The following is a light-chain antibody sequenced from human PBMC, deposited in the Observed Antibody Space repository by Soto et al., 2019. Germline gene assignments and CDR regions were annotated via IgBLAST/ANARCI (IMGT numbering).Light chain of an antibody. Sequence: PGERATLSCRASQSVSSYLAWHQQKPGQAPRLLIYDASNRATGIPARFSGSGSGTDFTLTISSLEPEDFAVYYCQQRRSWPITFGQGTRLEI. CDR3: QQRRSWPIT. J-gene: IGKJ5*01. CDR2: DAS. V-gene: IGKV3-11*01. CDR1: QSVSSY.